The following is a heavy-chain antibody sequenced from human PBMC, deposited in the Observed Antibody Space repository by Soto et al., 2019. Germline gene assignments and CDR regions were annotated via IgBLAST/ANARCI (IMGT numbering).Heavy chain of an antibody. CDR3: AKGRASDCPGCTQDY. CDR1: WFTFHTYS. J-gene: IGHJ4*02. Sequence: SWGCPRLSRATPWFTFHTYSLAWVPPGSSKGLEWVSVVSGSGKSTYYADPVKGRFTISRDNSKNTLYLQMNSLRAEDTAVYYCAKGRASDCPGCTQDYWGQGTLVTVSS. V-gene: IGHV3-23*01. D-gene: IGHD2-21*02. CDR2: VSGSGKST.